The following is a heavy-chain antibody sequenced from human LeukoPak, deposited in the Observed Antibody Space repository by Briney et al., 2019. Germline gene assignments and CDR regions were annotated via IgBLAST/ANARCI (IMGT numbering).Heavy chain of an antibody. V-gene: IGHV3-48*03. D-gene: IGHD6-19*01. CDR2: ITTGGSSI. CDR1: GFTFSSYA. Sequence: GRSLRLSCAASGFTFSSYAMNWVRQAPGKGLECVSHITTGGSSIFYADFVKGRFTISRDNVKNSLYLQMNSLRAEDAAVYYCARVRYDSGWYDYWGQGALVTVSS. J-gene: IGHJ4*02. CDR3: ARVRYDSGWYDY.